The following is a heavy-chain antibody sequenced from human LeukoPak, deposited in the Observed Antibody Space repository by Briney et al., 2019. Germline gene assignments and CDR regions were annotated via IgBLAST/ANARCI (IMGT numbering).Heavy chain of an antibody. CDR3: ARDRRYYDSSGYSRFHPRYWYFDL. Sequence: PSETLSLTCGIYGESFIDYHLNWIRQPPGKGLEWIGEISHDEGTNYNPSLKSRVTISVDTSKNQFSLKLSSVTAADTAVYYCARDRRYYDSSGYSRFHPRYWYFDLWGRGTLATVSS. J-gene: IGHJ2*01. CDR1: GESFIDYH. D-gene: IGHD3-22*01. CDR2: ISHDEGT. V-gene: IGHV4-34*01.